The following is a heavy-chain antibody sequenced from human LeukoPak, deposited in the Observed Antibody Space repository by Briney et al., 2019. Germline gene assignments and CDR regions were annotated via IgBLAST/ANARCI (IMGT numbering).Heavy chain of an antibody. CDR2: SYYSGST. Sequence: SETLSLTCTVSGGSISNSNYCWGWIRQPPGKGLEWIGSSYYSGSTYYNPSLKSRVTISVDTSKNQFSLKLSSVTAADTAVYYCARRGDRAWYFDLWGRGTLVTVSS. CDR1: GGSISNSNYC. V-gene: IGHV4-39*01. CDR3: ARRGDRAWYFDL. D-gene: IGHD3-10*01. J-gene: IGHJ2*01.